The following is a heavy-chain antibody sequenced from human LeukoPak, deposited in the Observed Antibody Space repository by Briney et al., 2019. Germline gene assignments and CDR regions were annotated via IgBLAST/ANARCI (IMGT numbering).Heavy chain of an antibody. CDR1: GYTFTSYG. J-gene: IGHJ3*02. CDR3: ARGYYDSSEGAFDI. Sequence: ASVKVSCKASGYTFTSYGISWVRQAPGQGLEWMGWISAYNGNTNCAQKLQGRVTMTTDTSTSTAYMELRSLRSDDTAVYYCARGYYDSSEGAFDIWGQGTMVTVSS. D-gene: IGHD3-22*01. V-gene: IGHV1-18*01. CDR2: ISAYNGNT.